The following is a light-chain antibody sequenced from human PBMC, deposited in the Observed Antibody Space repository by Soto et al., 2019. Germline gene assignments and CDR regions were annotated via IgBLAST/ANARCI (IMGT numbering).Light chain of an antibody. J-gene: IGKJ1*01. V-gene: IGKV3-15*01. CDR3: QQYNNWPWT. Sequence: ELVMTQSPATLSVSPGGRATLSCRASQSISGTLAWYQQKPGQAPSLLIYGASTRATSFPARFSVIVSGTDLTITISSLQSEDGAVYYGQQYNNWPWTFGQGTKVDIK. CDR1: QSISGT. CDR2: GAS.